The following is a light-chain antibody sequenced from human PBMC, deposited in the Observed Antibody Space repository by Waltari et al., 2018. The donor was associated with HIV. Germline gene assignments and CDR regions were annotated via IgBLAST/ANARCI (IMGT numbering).Light chain of an antibody. CDR2: KDD. V-gene: IGLV3-25*03. J-gene: IGLJ3*02. Sequence: SYELTQPPSVSVSPGPTASLTCPGDALPKQFAYWYQQKAGQAPLMVIYKDDKRPSGIPDRFSGSMSGTTVTLIISGVQPEDEADYYCESADDSGDHWVFGGGTKLSVL. CDR3: ESADDSGDHWV. CDR1: ALPKQF.